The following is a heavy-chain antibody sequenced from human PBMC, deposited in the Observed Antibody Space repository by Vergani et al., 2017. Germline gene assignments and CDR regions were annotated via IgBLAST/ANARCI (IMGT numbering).Heavy chain of an antibody. Sequence: EVQLVESGGGLVKPGGSLRLSCAASGFTFSSYSMNWVRQAPGKGLEWVSSISSSSSYIYYADSVKGRFTISRDNAKNSLYLQMNSLRAEDTAVYYCARVFDYDFLSGYYLYYYYYMDVWGKGTTVTVSS. D-gene: IGHD3-3*01. J-gene: IGHJ6*03. CDR1: GFTFSSYS. CDR3: ARVFDYDFLSGYYLYYYYYMDV. V-gene: IGHV3-21*01. CDR2: ISSSSSYI.